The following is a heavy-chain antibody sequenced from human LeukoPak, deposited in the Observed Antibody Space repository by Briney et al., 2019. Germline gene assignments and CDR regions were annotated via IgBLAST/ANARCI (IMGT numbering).Heavy chain of an antibody. Sequence: GGSLRLSCAASGLTFSNAWMSWVRQAPGKGLEWVSAISGSGGSTYYADSVKGRFTISRDNSKNTLYLQMNSLRAEDTAVYYCARRPSSSWPFDYWGQGTLVTVSS. CDR2: ISGSGGST. D-gene: IGHD6-13*01. J-gene: IGHJ4*02. CDR3: ARRPSSSWPFDY. CDR1: GLTFSNAW. V-gene: IGHV3-23*01.